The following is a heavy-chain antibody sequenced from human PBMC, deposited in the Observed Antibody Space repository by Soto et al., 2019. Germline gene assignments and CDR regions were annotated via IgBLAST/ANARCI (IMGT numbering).Heavy chain of an antibody. D-gene: IGHD3-22*01. Sequence: QVQLQESGPGLVKPSQTLSLTCTVSGGSISSGGYYWSWIRQHPGKGLEWMGYIYYSGSTYYNPSLKSRVTISVDTSKNQFSLKLSSVTAADTAVYYCARGYYYDSSGYLNPFDYWGQGTLVTVSS. CDR2: IYYSGST. V-gene: IGHV4-31*03. CDR3: ARGYYYDSSGYLNPFDY. J-gene: IGHJ4*02. CDR1: GGSISSGGYY.